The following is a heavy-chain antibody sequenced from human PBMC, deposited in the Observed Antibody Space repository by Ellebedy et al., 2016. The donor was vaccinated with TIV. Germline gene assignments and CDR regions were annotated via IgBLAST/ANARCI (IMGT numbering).Heavy chain of an antibody. V-gene: IGHV3-23*01. CDR2: ISGDGFRT. CDR3: AKDRGTAVTGAWGYDS. J-gene: IGHJ4*02. CDR1: GFTFSSYA. D-gene: IGHD6-19*01. Sequence: GESLKISXAASGFTFSSYAMTWVRQAPGKGLEWVSGISGDGFRTYYADSVKGRFTISRDSSKNTLSLQMNSLRVDDTAVYYCAKDRGTAVTGAWGYDSWGQGTLVTVSS.